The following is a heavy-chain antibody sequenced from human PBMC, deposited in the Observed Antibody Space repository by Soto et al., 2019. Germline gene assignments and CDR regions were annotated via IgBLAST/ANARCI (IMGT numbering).Heavy chain of an antibody. D-gene: IGHD2-15*01. V-gene: IGHV1-2*04. CDR3: ARDRSRIYGGNWRSLGY. Sequence: QVQLVQSGAEVKKPGASVKVSCKASGYTFTGYYMHWVRQAPGQGLEWMGWINPNSGGTNYAQKFQGWVTMTRDTSISTAYMELSRLRSDDTAVYYCARDRSRIYGGNWRSLGYWGQGTLVTVSS. J-gene: IGHJ4*02. CDR1: GYTFTGYY. CDR2: INPNSGGT.